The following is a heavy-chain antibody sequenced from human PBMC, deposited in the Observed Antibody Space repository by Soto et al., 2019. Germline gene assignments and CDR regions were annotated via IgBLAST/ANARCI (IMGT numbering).Heavy chain of an antibody. V-gene: IGHV4-38-2*01. CDR1: GFSIQNSDF. CDR3: AKGRRVRLVGVPLDS. CDR2: ISHSGRA. Sequence: TLSLTCGVFGFSIQNSDFWRWIRQGPGKGLEWSGLISHSGRAISHPSFASRATISLYTTNNALSLTLKYVTAADPAVYYSAKGRRVRLVGVPLDSWGQSTLVTVSS. D-gene: IGHD3-10*01. J-gene: IGHJ4*02.